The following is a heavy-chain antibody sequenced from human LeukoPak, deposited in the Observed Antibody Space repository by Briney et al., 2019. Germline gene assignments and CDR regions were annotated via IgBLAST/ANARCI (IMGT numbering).Heavy chain of an antibody. D-gene: IGHD2-2*01. V-gene: IGHV4-38-2*01. CDR2: IYHSGST. CDR1: GYSISSGYY. Sequence: SETLSLTCAVSGYSISSGYYWGWIRQPPGKGLEWIGSIYHSGSTYYNPSLKSRVTISVDTSKNQFSLKLGSVTAADTAVYYCARRGYCSSTSCYLGWFDPWGQGTLVTVSS. J-gene: IGHJ5*02. CDR3: ARRGYCSSTSCYLGWFDP.